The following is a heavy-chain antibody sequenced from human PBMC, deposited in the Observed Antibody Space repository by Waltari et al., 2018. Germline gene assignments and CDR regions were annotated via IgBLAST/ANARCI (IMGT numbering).Heavy chain of an antibody. Sequence: QVQLQQWGAGLLKPSETLSLTCAVYGGSFSGYYWSWIRQPPGKGLEWIGEINHSGSTNYSPSLKSRVTISVDTSKNQFSLKLSSVTAADTAVYYCARRDFWSGYYNYNWFDPWGQGTLVTVSS. J-gene: IGHJ5*02. CDR3: ARRDFWSGYYNYNWFDP. CDR2: INHSGST. CDR1: GGSFSGYY. D-gene: IGHD3-3*01. V-gene: IGHV4-34*01.